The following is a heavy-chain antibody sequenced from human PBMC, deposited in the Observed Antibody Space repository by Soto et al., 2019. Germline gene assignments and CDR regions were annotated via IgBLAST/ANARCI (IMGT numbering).Heavy chain of an antibody. D-gene: IGHD3-22*01. CDR1: GFTFDDYT. CDR2: ISWDGGST. V-gene: IGHV3-43*01. Sequence: XGSLRLSCAAAGFTFDDYTMHWVRQAPGKGLEWVSLISWDGGSTYYADSVKGRFTISRDNSKNSLYLQMNSLRTEDTALYYCAKDIGDYYDSSGALHYWGQGTLVTVSS. CDR3: AKDIGDYYDSSGALHY. J-gene: IGHJ4*02.